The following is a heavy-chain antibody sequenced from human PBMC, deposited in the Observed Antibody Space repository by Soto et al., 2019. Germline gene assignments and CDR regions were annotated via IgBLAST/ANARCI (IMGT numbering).Heavy chain of an antibody. V-gene: IGHV1-3*01. CDR2: LDGANGYT. J-gene: IGHJ4*02. CDR3: GRGEGAVAPIDH. D-gene: IGHD1-26*01. Sequence: QVQPVQSGAEVKQPGASVKLSCKTPTYSFNKYVLHWVRQAPGRSLEWMGLLDGANGYTQFSQKFEGRVTITSDTTAATDYMELTSLRSEATAMYYCGRGEGAVAPIDHWGPGTLVTVSS. CDR1: TYSFNKYV.